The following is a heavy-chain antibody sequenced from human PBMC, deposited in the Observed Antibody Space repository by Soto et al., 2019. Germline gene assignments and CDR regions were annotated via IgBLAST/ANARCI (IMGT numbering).Heavy chain of an antibody. J-gene: IGHJ4*02. Sequence: EVQLVESGGGLVKPGGSLRLSCAAYGFTFSSYSMNWVRQAPGKGLEWVSSISSSSSYIYYADSVKGRFTISRDNAKNSRYLQMNSLRAEDTAVYYCASRDYYRSGSIDYWGQGTLVTVSS. D-gene: IGHD3-10*01. CDR2: ISSSSSYI. CDR1: GFTFSSYS. CDR3: ASRDYYRSGSIDY. V-gene: IGHV3-21*01.